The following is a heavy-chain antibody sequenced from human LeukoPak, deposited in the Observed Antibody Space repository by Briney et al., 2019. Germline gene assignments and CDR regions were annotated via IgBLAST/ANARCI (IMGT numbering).Heavy chain of an antibody. CDR1: GYTFTSYY. CDR3: ARVHSPVAGTSYGMDV. D-gene: IGHD6-19*01. Sequence: LGASVTVSCKASGYTFTSYYMHWVRQAPGQGLEWMGIINPSGGSTSYAQKFQGRVTMTRDTSTSTVYMELSSLRSEDTAVYYCARVHSPVAGTSYGMDVWGQGTTVTVSS. V-gene: IGHV1-46*01. J-gene: IGHJ6*02. CDR2: INPSGGST.